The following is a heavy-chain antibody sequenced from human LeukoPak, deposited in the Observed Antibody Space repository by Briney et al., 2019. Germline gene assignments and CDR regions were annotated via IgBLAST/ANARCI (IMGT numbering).Heavy chain of an antibody. D-gene: IGHD3-10*01. Sequence: GGSLRLSCAASGFTFSSYGMHWVRQAPGKGLEWVAFIRYDGSNKYYADSVKGRFTISRDNAKNSLYLQMNSLRAEDTAVYYCARDLRFSASSYYYGSGSYYHDYWGQGTLVTVSS. CDR1: GFTFSSYG. CDR3: ARDLRFSASSYYYGSGSYYHDY. CDR2: IRYDGSNK. V-gene: IGHV3-30*02. J-gene: IGHJ4*02.